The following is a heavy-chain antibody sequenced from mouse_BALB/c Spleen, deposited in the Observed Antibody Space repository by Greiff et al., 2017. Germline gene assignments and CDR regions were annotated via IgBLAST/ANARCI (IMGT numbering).Heavy chain of an antibody. CDR3: ARRKELRYYAMDY. J-gene: IGHJ4*01. V-gene: IGHV1-9*01. D-gene: IGHD1-1*01. Sequence: VQVVESGAELMKPGASVKISCKATGYTFSSYWIEWVKQRPGHGLEWIGEILPGSGSTNYNEKFKGKATFTADTSSNTAYMQLSSLTSEDSAVYYCARRKELRYYAMDYWGQGTSVTVSS. CDR1: GYTFSSYW. CDR2: ILPGSGST.